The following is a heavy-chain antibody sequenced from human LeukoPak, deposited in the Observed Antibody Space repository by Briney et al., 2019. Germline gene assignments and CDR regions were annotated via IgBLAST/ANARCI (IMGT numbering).Heavy chain of an antibody. CDR2: ISGSGGST. CDR3: AKDYMVGRGYYDY. J-gene: IGHJ4*02. V-gene: IGHV3-23*01. D-gene: IGHD3-22*01. Sequence: GGSLRLSCAASGFTFSIYAMSWVRQAPGKGLEWVSAISGSGGSTYYADSVKGRFTISRDNSKNTLYLQMNSLRAEDTAVYYCAKDYMVGRGYYDYWGQGTLVTVSS. CDR1: GFTFSIYA.